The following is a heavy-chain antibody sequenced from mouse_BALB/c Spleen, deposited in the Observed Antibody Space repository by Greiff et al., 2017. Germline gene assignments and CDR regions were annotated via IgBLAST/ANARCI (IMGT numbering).Heavy chain of an antibody. J-gene: IGHJ4*01. Sequence: EVHLVESGGGLVKPGGSLKLSCAASGFTFSSYAMSWVRQSPEKRLEWVAEISSGGSYTYYPDTVTGRFTISRDNAKNTLYLEMSSLRSEDTAMYYCARGENYGYDGGNAMDYWGQGTSVTVSA. CDR3: ARGENYGYDGGNAMDY. CDR2: ISSGGSYT. D-gene: IGHD2-2*01. CDR1: GFTFSSYA. V-gene: IGHV5-9-4*01.